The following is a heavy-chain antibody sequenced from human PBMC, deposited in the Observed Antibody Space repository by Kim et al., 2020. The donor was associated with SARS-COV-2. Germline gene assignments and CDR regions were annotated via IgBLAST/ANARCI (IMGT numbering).Heavy chain of an antibody. CDR3: GNSYSAWPANFMDH. Sequence: GGSLRLSCVASGFIFDTFDMTWVRLAPGKGPEWVSGINASGTDTFYADSVKGRFTVSGATSKNTFYLQMSSLRGDDTAVYFCGNSYSAWPANFMDHWGQG. J-gene: IGHJ4*02. V-gene: IGHV3-23*01. CDR2: INASGTDT. CDR1: GFIFDTFD. D-gene: IGHD6-19*01.